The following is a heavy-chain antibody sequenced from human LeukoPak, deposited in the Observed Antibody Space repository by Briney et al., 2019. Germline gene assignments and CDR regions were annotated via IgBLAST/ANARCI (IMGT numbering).Heavy chain of an antibody. D-gene: IGHD3-10*01. J-gene: IGHJ4*02. V-gene: IGHV4-39*07. CDR1: GGSIRSSYYY. CDR3: ARGTNYYGSGDY. CDR2: IYYTGNT. Sequence: PSETLSLTCTVSGGSIRSSYYYWGWIRQPPGKGLEWIGHIYYTGNTHYVPSLKSRVTMSVDTPKNQFSLKLTSVTAADTAVYYCARGTNYYGSGDYWGQGTLVTVSS.